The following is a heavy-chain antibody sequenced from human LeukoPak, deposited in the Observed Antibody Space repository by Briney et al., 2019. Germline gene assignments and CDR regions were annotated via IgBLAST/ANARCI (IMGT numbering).Heavy chain of an antibody. D-gene: IGHD3-9*01. Sequence: GGSLRLSCVASGFTFSNYAMSWVRQAPGKGLEWVSAISGRSGSTYYADSVKGRFTISRDSSKNTLYLQMNSLRADDTAVYYCAKWGDYDVLTGYYVSDFWGQGTLVTVSS. J-gene: IGHJ4*02. CDR2: ISGRSGST. CDR3: AKWGDYDVLTGYYVSDF. CDR1: GFTFSNYA. V-gene: IGHV3-23*01.